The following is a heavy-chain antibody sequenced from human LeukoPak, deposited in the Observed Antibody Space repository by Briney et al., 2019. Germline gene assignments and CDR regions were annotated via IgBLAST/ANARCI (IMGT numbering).Heavy chain of an antibody. CDR2: INTISGGT. D-gene: IGHD3-10*01. V-gene: IGHV1-2*02. CDR1: GYTFTAYY. CDR3: ARVSFLLWDLDY. Sequence: ASVKVSCKASGYTFTAYYIHWVRQAPGQGLEWIGWINTISGGTNYAQKFQGRVTMTRDMSTSTVYMELSSLRSEDTAVYYCARVSFLLWDLDYWGQGTLVTVSS. J-gene: IGHJ4*02.